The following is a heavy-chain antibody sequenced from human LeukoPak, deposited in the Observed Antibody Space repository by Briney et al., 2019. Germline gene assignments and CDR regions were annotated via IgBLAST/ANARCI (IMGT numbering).Heavy chain of an antibody. CDR2: ISWNSGSI. CDR1: GFTFDDYA. CDR3: AELGITMIGGV. Sequence: GGSLRLSCVTSGFTFDDYAMHWVRQAPGKGLEWVSGISWNSGSIGYADSVKGRFTISRDNAKNSLYLQMNSLRAEDTAVYYCAELGITMIGGVWGKGTTVTISS. J-gene: IGHJ6*04. D-gene: IGHD3-10*02. V-gene: IGHV3-9*01.